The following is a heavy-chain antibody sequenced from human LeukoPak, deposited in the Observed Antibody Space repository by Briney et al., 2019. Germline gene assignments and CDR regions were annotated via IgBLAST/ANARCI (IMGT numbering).Heavy chain of an antibody. V-gene: IGHV4-39*01. Sequence: PSETLSLXCTVSGGSISSSSYYWGWIRQPPGKGLEWIGSIYYSGSTYYNPSLKSRVTISVDTSKNQFSLKLSSVTAADTAVYYCARHPSRGLITGTTHWFDPWGQGTLVTVSS. CDR1: GGSISSSSYY. D-gene: IGHD1-7*01. CDR2: IYYSGST. J-gene: IGHJ5*02. CDR3: ARHPSRGLITGTTHWFDP.